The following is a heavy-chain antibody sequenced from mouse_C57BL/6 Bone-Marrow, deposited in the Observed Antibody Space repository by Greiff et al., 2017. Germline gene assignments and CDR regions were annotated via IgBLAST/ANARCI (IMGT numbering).Heavy chain of an antibody. CDR3: ARCSHYYGSSYRYFDV. J-gene: IGHJ1*03. V-gene: IGHV1-64*01. CDR1: GYTFTSYW. Sequence: QVQLQQPGAELVKPGASVKLSCKASGYTFTSYWMHWVKQRPGQGLEWIGMIHPNSGSTNYNEKFKSKATLTVDKDSSTAYMQLSSLTSEDSAVYYCARCSHYYGSSYRYFDVWGTGTTVTVSS. D-gene: IGHD1-1*01. CDR2: IHPNSGST.